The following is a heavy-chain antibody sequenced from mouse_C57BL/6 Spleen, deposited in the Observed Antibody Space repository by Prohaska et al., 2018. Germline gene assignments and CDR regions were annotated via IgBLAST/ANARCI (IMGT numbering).Heavy chain of an antibody. V-gene: IGHV5-6*01. CDR2: ISSGGSYT. Sequence: LEWVATISSGGSYTYYPDSVKGRFTISRDNAKNTLYLQMSSLKSEDTAMYYCARHGPLVDWYFDVWGTGTTVTVSS. D-gene: IGHD1-3*01. CDR3: ARHGPLVDWYFDV. J-gene: IGHJ1*03.